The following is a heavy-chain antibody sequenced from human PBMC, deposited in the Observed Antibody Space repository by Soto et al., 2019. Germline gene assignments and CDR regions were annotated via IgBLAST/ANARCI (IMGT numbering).Heavy chain of an antibody. CDR3: AREAQTYSGMDV. J-gene: IGHJ6*01. Sequence: QVHLEQSGAEMRKPGASVTVSCKASGYTFTNYYIHWVRQAPGQGLEWMGVINPTDNRKTYAQIFQGRVTMTRDTSTSTVYMELRSLRSEDTAIYYCAREAQTYSGMDVW. V-gene: IGHV1-46*01. CDR1: GYTFTNYY. CDR2: INPTDNRK.